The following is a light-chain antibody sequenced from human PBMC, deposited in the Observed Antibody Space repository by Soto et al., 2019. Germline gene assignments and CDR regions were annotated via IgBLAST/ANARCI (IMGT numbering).Light chain of an antibody. CDR1: FSDIAVFNY. J-gene: IGLJ2*01. V-gene: IGLV2-14*01. CDR3: CSYAGSSTFV. Sequence: QSALAQPVSVSGSPGQSITISCTGSFSDIAVFNYVSWYQQYPGRAPKLLIYQVTSRASGVSHRFSGSKSGNTASLTISGLQPEDEAEYYCCSYAGSSTFVFGGGTKVTVL. CDR2: QVT.